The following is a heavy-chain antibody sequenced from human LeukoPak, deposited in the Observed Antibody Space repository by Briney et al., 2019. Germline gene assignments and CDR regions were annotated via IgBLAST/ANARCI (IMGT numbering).Heavy chain of an antibody. Sequence: PGGSLRLSCAASGFTFSSYGMSWVRQAPGKGLEWVSAISGSGGSTYYADSVKGRFTISRDNSKNTLYLQMNRLRAEDTAVYYCAKDSKWLRELPYYFDYWGQGTLVTVSS. V-gene: IGHV3-23*01. CDR3: AKDSKWLRELPYYFDY. D-gene: IGHD5-12*01. J-gene: IGHJ4*02. CDR1: GFTFSSYG. CDR2: ISGSGGST.